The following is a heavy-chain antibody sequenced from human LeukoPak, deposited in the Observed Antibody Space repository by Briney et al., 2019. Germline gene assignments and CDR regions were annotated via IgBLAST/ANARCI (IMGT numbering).Heavy chain of an antibody. CDR2: IWYDGSNK. CDR3: ARDYDSSGYSPAA. D-gene: IGHD3-22*01. V-gene: IGHV3-33*01. Sequence: PGGSLRLSCAASGLTFSNYGIHWVRQAPGKGLEWVAVIWYDGSNKYYADSVKGRFTISRDNSKNTVYVQMNSLRAEDTAVYYCARDYDSSGYSPAAWGQGTLVTVSS. CDR1: GLTFSNYG. J-gene: IGHJ5*02.